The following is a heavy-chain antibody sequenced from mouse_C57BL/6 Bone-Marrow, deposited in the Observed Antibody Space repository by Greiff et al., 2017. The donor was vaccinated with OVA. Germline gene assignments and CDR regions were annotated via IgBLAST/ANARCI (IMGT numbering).Heavy chain of an antibody. CDR2: IAPEDGDT. CDR1: GFTIKDYY. J-gene: IGHJ2*01. Sequence: EVKLMESGAELVRPGASVKLSCTASGFTIKDYYMHWVKQRPEQGLEWIGRIAPEDGDTEYAPKFQGKATMTADTSSNTAYLQLSSLTSEDTAVYYCTTLDYYGSSDGYWGQGTTLTGSS. D-gene: IGHD1-1*01. V-gene: IGHV14-1*01. CDR3: TTLDYYGSSDGY.